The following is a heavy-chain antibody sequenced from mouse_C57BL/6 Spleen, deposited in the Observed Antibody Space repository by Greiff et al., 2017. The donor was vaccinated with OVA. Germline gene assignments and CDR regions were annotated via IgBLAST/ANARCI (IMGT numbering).Heavy chain of an antibody. CDR3: ARGLQLRLGFAY. V-gene: IGHV1-61*01. Sequence: QVQLQQPGAELVRPGSSVKLSCKASGYTFTSYWMDWVKQRPGQGLEWIGNIYPSDSETHYNQKFKDKATLTVDKSSSTAYMQLSSLTSEDSAVYYCARGLQLRLGFAYWGQGTLVTVSA. CDR2: IYPSDSET. J-gene: IGHJ3*01. CDR1: GYTFTSYW. D-gene: IGHD3-2*02.